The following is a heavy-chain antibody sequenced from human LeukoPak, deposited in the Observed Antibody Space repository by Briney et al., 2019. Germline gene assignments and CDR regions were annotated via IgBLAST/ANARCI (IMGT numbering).Heavy chain of an antibody. V-gene: IGHV3-15*01. CDR1: GFPFTNAW. Sequence: PGGSLRLSCVVSGFPFTNAWMSWVRQAPGKGLEWVGRIKSKTDGGTADYAAPVRGRSTMWRDDARSALYLQMNSLQTEDTAVYYCTPDLMDVWGKGTTVAVSS. CDR2: IKSKTDGGTA. CDR3: TPDLMDV. J-gene: IGHJ6*03.